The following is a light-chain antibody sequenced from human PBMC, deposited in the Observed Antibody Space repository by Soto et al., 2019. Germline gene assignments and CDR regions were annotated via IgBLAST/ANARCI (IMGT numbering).Light chain of an antibody. CDR1: QTIGTY. CDR3: QQRGNWPLT. V-gene: IGKV3-11*01. J-gene: IGKJ4*01. CDR2: DAS. Sequence: ETVLTQSPATLSLSPGERATLSCRASQTIGTYLIWYQQKPGQAPRLLIYDASSRATGIPARFSGSGSGTDLTLTISSLEPEDFALYYCQQRGNWPLTFGGGTKVEI.